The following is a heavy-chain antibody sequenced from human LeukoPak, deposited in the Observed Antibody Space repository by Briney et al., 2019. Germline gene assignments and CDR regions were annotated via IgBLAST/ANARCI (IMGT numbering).Heavy chain of an antibody. CDR2: ISSSGSTI. J-gene: IGHJ6*03. V-gene: IGHV3-11*01. D-gene: IGHD3-3*01. Sequence: PGGSLRLSCAASGFTFSDYYMSWIRQAPGKGLEWVSYISSSGSTIYYADSVKGRFTISRDNAKNSLYLQMNSLRAEYTAVYYCARVLRFYYYMDVWGKGTTVTVSS. CDR1: GFTFSDYY. CDR3: ARVLRFYYYMDV.